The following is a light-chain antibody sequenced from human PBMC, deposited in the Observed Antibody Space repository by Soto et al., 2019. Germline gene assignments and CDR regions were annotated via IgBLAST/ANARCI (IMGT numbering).Light chain of an antibody. J-gene: IGKJ3*01. Sequence: DIQMTQSPSSLCASVGDRVTITCQASQDISNHLNWYQQKPGKAPKLLIYDASNLETGVPSRFSGSGSGTDFTFTISSLQPEDIATYVCQQYDNLPFTFGPGTKVDIK. V-gene: IGKV1-33*01. CDR1: QDISNH. CDR3: QQYDNLPFT. CDR2: DAS.